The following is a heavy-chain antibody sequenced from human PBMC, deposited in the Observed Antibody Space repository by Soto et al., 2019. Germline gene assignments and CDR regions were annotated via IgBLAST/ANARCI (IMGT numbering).Heavy chain of an antibody. CDR3: ARQMGYAFEI. CDR1: GFTFSSYW. D-gene: IGHD1-26*01. CDR2: INSDGSST. J-gene: IGHJ3*02. Sequence: GGSLRLSCAASGFTFSSYWMHWVRQAPGKGLVWVSRINSDGSSTNYADSVKGRITTSRDNAKNTLYLQMNSLRAEDTAVYYCARQMGYAFEIWGQGTMVTVSS. V-gene: IGHV3-74*01.